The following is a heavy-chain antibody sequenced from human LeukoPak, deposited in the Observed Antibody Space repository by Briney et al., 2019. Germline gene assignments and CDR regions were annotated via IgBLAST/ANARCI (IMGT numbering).Heavy chain of an antibody. CDR2: INWNGGST. J-gene: IGHJ4*02. CDR1: GFTFDDYG. CDR3: ARARTLIYSSSWQRSYFDY. Sequence: GGSLRLSCVASGFTFDDYGVNWVRQAPGKGLEWVSGINWNGGSTGYADSVKGRSTISRNNAKNSLYLQMNSLRAEDTALYYCARARTLIYSSSWQRSYFDYWGQGTLVTVSS. V-gene: IGHV3-20*04. D-gene: IGHD6-13*01.